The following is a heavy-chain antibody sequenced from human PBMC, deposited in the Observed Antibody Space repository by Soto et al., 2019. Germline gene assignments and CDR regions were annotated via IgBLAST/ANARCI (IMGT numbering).Heavy chain of an antibody. CDR1: ALSLKKARMG. D-gene: IGHD6-19*01. CDR2: IYWYDDK. V-gene: IGHV2-5*08. Sequence: FGPTMVNPTETQRLKCAVSALSLKKARMGVSWIRQPPGKALEWLALIYWYDDKRYSPSLKSRLTITKDTSKNQVVLTMTNMDPVDTATYYCAHAHGSSGCCKAGWRFVYWGQGTLVTVSA. J-gene: IGHJ4*02. CDR3: AHAHGSSGCCKAGWRFVY.